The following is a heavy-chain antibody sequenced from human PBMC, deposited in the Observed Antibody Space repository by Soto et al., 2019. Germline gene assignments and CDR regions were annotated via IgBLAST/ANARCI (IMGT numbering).Heavy chain of an antibody. CDR1: GYYMSSGYY. CDR2: IYHSGST. J-gene: IGHJ4*02. CDR3: ARMGLKYYFDS. V-gene: IGHV4-38-2*01. Sequence: PSETLSLTCAVSGYYMSSGYYWGWIRQPPGKGLEWIGSIYHSGSTYYNPSLKSRVTISVDTSKNQFSLKLSSVTAADTAVYYCARMGLKYYFDSWGQGTLATVSS. D-gene: IGHD3-16*01.